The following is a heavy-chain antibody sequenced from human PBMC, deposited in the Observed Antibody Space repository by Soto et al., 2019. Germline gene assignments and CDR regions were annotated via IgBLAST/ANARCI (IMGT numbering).Heavy chain of an antibody. V-gene: IGHV5-51*01. CDR3: ARGDTSDYSTATPADY. J-gene: IGHJ4*02. Sequence: GESLKISCSGSGYSFANYWIGWVRQMPGKGLEWMGIIYPSDSDTRYSPSFQGQVTISADKSISTAFLQWSSLKASDTAMYFWARGDTSDYSTATPADYWGQGTLVTVSS. D-gene: IGHD3-22*01. CDR2: IYPSDSDT. CDR1: GYSFANYW.